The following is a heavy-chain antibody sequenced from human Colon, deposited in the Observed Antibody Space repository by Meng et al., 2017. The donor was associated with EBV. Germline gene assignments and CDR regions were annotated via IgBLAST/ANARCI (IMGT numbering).Heavy chain of an antibody. CDR1: GDSSSSGESF. J-gene: IGHJ4*02. Sequence: QVTRTVSAPEPVKPSNTLSLTCTVSGDSSSSGESFWSWTRQPPGKGLEWIGDMDYRGSTFYNPSLKSRVTISVDTSKNQFSLKLSSVIAADTAVYFCARGELLWDYWGQGTLVTVSS. D-gene: IGHD2-2*01. CDR3: ARGELLWDY. CDR2: MDYRGST. V-gene: IGHV4-30-4*01.